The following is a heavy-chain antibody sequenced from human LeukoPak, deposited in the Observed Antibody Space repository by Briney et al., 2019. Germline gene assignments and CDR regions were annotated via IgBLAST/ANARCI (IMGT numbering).Heavy chain of an antibody. CDR3: ARDFSVTTVDP. Sequence: GGSLRLSCAASGFTFSSYAMSWVRQAPGRGLEWVSAISGSGGSTYYADSVKGRFTISRDNSKNTLYLQMNSLRAEDTAVYYCARDFSVTTVDPWGQGTLVTVSS. CDR2: ISGSGGST. CDR1: GFTFSSYA. D-gene: IGHD4-17*01. V-gene: IGHV3-23*01. J-gene: IGHJ5*02.